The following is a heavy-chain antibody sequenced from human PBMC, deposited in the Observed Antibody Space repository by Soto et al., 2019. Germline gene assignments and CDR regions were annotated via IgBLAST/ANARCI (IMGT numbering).Heavy chain of an antibody. CDR2: IYYSGST. D-gene: IGHD3-10*01. V-gene: IGHV4-39*01. CDR3: ARLLWGYYGSGSYHP. CDR1: GGSISSSSYY. Sequence: SETLSLTCTVSGGSISSSSYYWGWIRQPPGKGLEWIGSIYYSGSTYYNPSLKSRVTISVDTSKNQFSLKLSSVTAADTAVYYCARLLWGYYGSGSYHPWGQGTLVTVSS. J-gene: IGHJ5*02.